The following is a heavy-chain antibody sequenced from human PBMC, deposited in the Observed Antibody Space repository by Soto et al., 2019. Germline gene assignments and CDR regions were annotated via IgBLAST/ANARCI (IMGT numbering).Heavy chain of an antibody. Sequence: SGPTLVNPTQTLTLTCTFSGFSLSTSGVGVGWIRQPPGKALEWLALIYWNDDKRYSPSLKSRLTITKDTSKNQVVLTMTNMDPVDTATYYCAHSSTMVRRVIGPFDPWGQGTLVTVSS. J-gene: IGHJ5*02. CDR2: IYWNDDK. V-gene: IGHV2-5*01. D-gene: IGHD3-10*01. CDR1: GFSLSTSGVG. CDR3: AHSSTMVRRVIGPFDP.